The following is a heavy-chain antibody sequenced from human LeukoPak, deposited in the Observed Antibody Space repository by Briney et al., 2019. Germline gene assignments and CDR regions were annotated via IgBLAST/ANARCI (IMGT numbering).Heavy chain of an antibody. Sequence: ESAGSLRLSCAASGFTFSTYAIHWVRQAPGQGLERVAVISYNGNNKYYADSVKGRFAISRDNSKNTLFLEMNSLRTEDTAVYYCARDRFQSSGWYWYIDYWGQGTLVTVSS. J-gene: IGHJ4*02. CDR3: ARDRFQSSGWYWYIDY. CDR2: ISYNGNNK. D-gene: IGHD6-19*01. CDR1: GFTFSTYA. V-gene: IGHV3-30*09.